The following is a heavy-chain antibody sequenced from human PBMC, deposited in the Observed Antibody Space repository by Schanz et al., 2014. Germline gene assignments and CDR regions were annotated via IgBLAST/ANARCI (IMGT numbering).Heavy chain of an antibody. D-gene: IGHD4-17*01. CDR3: ARPRFDYGEVDY. V-gene: IGHV3-11*06. CDR2: ISSGSSYA. J-gene: IGHJ4*02. CDR1: GFTFSDYY. Sequence: PGGSLRLSCAASGFTFSDYYMSWIRQAPGKGLEWVSDISSGSSYANYADSVKGRFTISRDNAKNSLYLQMNSLRAEDTAVYYCARPRFDYGEVDYWGQGTLVTVSS.